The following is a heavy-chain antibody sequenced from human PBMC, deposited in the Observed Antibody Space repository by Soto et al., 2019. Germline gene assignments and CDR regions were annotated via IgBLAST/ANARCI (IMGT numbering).Heavy chain of an antibody. J-gene: IGHJ4*01. CDR1: GGSINGYY. D-gene: IGHD5-18*01. V-gene: IGHV4-59*01. CDR2: FHFSGST. CDR3: ARVSGYIYGYGDFFDT. Sequence: QVQLQESGPGLVKPSETLSLTCTVSGGSINGYYWTWLRQSPTNGLEWIGYFHFSGSTKYNPSLASRLTISADTSKNQISLTLSSVTAADTAVYYCARVSGYIYGYGDFFDTCGQGTLANVSS.